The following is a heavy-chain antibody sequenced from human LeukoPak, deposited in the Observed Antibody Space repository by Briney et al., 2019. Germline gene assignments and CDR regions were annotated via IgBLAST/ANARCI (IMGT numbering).Heavy chain of an antibody. CDR2: ISSSGITI. CDR1: GFTFSDYY. CDR3: AKVRWDNSGWYYLDN. D-gene: IGHD6-19*01. J-gene: IGHJ4*02. Sequence: GGSLRLSCAASGFTFSDYYMSWIRQAPGKGLEWVSYISSSGITIYYADSVKGRFTISRDNAKNSLYLQMNSLRAEDTAVYYCAKVRWDNSGWYYLDNWGQGVLVTVSS. V-gene: IGHV3-11*01.